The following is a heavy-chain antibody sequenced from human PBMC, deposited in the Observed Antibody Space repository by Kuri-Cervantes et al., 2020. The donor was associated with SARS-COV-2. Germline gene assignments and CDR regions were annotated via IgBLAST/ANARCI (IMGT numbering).Heavy chain of an antibody. CDR3: ARREIAARRLFDY. CDR2: IYYSGST. V-gene: IGHV4-39*01. Sequence: ESLKISCTVSGGSISSSSYYWGWIRQPPGKGLEWIGSIYYSGSTYYNPSLKSRVTISVDTSKNQFSLKLSSVTAVDTAVYYCARREIAARRLFDYWGQGTLVTVSS. D-gene: IGHD6-6*01. CDR1: GGSISSSSYY. J-gene: IGHJ4*02.